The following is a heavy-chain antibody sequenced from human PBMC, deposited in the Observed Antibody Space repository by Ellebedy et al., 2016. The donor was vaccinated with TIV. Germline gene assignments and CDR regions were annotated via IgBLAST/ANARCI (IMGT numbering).Heavy chain of an antibody. Sequence: ASVKVSXKASGYTFTGYYMHWVRQAPGQGLEWMGWINPNSGNTGYAQKFQGRVTMTRNTSISTAYMELSSLRSEDTAVYYCAREPLGSWGQGTLVTVSS. J-gene: IGHJ4*02. CDR3: AREPLGS. CDR2: INPNSGNT. CDR1: GYTFTGYY. D-gene: IGHD3-10*01. V-gene: IGHV1-8*02.